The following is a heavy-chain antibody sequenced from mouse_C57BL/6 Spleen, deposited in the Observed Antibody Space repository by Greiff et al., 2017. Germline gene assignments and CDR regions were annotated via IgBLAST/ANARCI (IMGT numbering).Heavy chain of an antibody. J-gene: IGHJ2*01. D-gene: IGHD3-2*02. CDR3: ARGGRQLRLDY. Sequence: EVKLMESGGGLVKPGGSLKLSCAASGFTFSDYGMHWVRQAPEKGLEWVAYISSGSSTIYYADTVKGRFTISRDNAKNTLFLQMTSLRSEDTAMYYCARGGRQLRLDYWGQGTTLTVSS. CDR1: GFTFSDYG. V-gene: IGHV5-17*01. CDR2: ISSGSSTI.